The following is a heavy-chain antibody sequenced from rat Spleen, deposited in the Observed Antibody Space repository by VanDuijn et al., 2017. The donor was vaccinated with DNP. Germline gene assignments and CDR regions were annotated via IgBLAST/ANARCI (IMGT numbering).Heavy chain of an antibody. CDR1: GYSITSGFR. V-gene: IGHV3-3*01. CDR3: AVQLGVFDN. D-gene: IGHD5-1*01. Sequence: QLQESGPGLVKPSQSLSLTCSVTGYSITSGFRWTWIRKFPGNRLEWMGYINSEGSTDYNPSLKSRVSITRDTSKNQFCLQIDYVTTEDTATYYCAVQLGVFDNWGQGIMVTVSS. CDR2: INSEGST. J-gene: IGHJ2*01.